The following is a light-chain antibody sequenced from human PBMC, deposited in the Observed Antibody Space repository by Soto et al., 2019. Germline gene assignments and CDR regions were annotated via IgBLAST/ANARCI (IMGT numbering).Light chain of an antibody. J-gene: IGKJ4*01. CDR1: QNVFYSSNNKNY. V-gene: IGKV4-1*01. CDR3: QQYYIIPLT. CDR2: WAS. Sequence: DIVMTQSPDSLAVSLGERATISCESSQNVFYSSNNKNYLAWYQQKPGQPPKLLIYWASTRESGVPXXXXGXXXXXXXTXTISSLQAEDVAVYYCQQYYIIPLTFGGGTKVEIK.